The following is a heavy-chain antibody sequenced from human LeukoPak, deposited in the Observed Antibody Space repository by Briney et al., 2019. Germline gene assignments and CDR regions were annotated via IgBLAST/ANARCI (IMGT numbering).Heavy chain of an antibody. Sequence: GGSLRLSCAASGFTFNNAWMNWVRQVPGKGLEWVGRLKSKTDGGTTDYAAPVQGRFTISTDDSEDTLYPQMNGLRTEDTAIYYCTSDPRIGRYFDYWGQGTLVTVSS. CDR1: GFTFNNAW. CDR2: LKSKTDGGTT. J-gene: IGHJ4*02. V-gene: IGHV3-15*01. CDR3: TSDPRIGRYFDY. D-gene: IGHD1-26*01.